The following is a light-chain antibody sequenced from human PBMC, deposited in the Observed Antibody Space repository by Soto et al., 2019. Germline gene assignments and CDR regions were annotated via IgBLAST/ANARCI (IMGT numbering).Light chain of an antibody. CDR1: QSVSGSY. Sequence: EIVLTQSPGTLSLSPGERATLSCRASQSVSGSYLAWYQQKPGQAPRLLIFGASSRATAIPDRFSGSGSGTDFTLTISRLEPEDFAVYYCQHYNSYSEAFGQGTKADI. CDR2: GAS. J-gene: IGKJ1*01. V-gene: IGKV3-20*01. CDR3: QHYNSYSEA.